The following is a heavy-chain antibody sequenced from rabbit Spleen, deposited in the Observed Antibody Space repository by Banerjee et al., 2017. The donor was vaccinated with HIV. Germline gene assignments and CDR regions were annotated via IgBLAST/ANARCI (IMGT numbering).Heavy chain of an antibody. CDR1: GFDFSSYG. CDR2: IDAGSSGFT. Sequence: QEQLVESGGGLVQPGGSLKLSCKTSGFDFSSYGVSWVRQAPGKGLEWIACIDAGSSGFTYFATWAKGRFTISKTSSTTVTLQMTSLTAADTATYFCARDLDGVIGWNFGWWGPGTLVTVS. V-gene: IGHV1S45*01. D-gene: IGHD4-1*01. CDR3: ARDLDGVIGWNFGW. J-gene: IGHJ4*01.